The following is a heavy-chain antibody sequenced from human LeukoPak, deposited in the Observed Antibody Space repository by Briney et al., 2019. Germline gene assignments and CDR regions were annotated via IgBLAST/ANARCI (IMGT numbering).Heavy chain of an antibody. D-gene: IGHD5-18*01. J-gene: IGHJ6*02. CDR2: INPSGGST. CDR3: ARYSVDTAMVREDYYYYGMDV. V-gene: IGHV1-46*01. Sequence: ASVKVSCKASGYTFTSYYMHWVRQAPGQGLEWMGIINPSGGSTSYAQKFQGRVTMTRDTSTSTVYMELRSLRSDDTAVYYCARYSVDTAMVREDYYYYGMDVWGQGTTVTVSS. CDR1: GYTFTSYY.